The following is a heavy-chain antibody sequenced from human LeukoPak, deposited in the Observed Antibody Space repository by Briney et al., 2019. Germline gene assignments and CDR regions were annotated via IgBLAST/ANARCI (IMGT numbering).Heavy chain of an antibody. CDR2: TYYRSKWFN. J-gene: IGHJ4*02. D-gene: IGHD3-22*01. CDR1: GDRVSSNSGA. CDR3: ASNYYDSSGYYYTDY. Sequence: SQTLSLTCAISGDRVSSNSGAWNWIRQSPSRGLEWLGRTYYRSKWFNEYAVSVKGRITINPDTSKNQFSLQLNSVTPEDTAVYYCASNYYDSSGYYYTDYWGQGTLVTVSS. V-gene: IGHV6-1*01.